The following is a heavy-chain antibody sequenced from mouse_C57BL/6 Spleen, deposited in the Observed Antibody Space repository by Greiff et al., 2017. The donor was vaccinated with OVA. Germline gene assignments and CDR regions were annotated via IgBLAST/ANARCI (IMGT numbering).Heavy chain of an antibody. CDR3: ARGDGSSPWFAY. J-gene: IGHJ3*01. V-gene: IGHV1-59*01. CDR2: IDPSDSYT. CDR1: GYTFTSYW. Sequence: QVQLKQSGAELVRPGTSVKLSCKASGYTFTSYWMHWVKQRPGQGLEWIGVIDPSDSYTNYNQKFKGEATLTVDTSSSTAYTQLSSLTSEDSAVYYCARGDGSSPWFAYWGQGTLVTVSA. D-gene: IGHD1-1*01.